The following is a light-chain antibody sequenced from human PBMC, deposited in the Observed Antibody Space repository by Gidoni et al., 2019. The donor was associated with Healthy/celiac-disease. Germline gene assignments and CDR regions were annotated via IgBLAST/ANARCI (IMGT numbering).Light chain of an antibody. J-gene: IGKJ2*01. Sequence: DIQMTQSPSSLSASVGDRVTITCRASQSISSYLNWYQQKPGKAPKLLIYAASSLQSGVPSRFSGSGSGTDFTLTISSLPPEDFVTYYCQQSYSTPGTFXQXTKLEIK. CDR1: QSISSY. CDR2: AAS. V-gene: IGKV1-39*01. CDR3: QQSYSTPGT.